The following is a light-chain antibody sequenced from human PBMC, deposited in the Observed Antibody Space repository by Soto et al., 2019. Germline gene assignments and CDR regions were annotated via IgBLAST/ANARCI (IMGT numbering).Light chain of an antibody. CDR3: QQYGSSPLT. CDR1: QSVSNK. J-gene: IGKJ4*01. CDR2: DAS. V-gene: IGKV3-20*01. Sequence: EIVMTQSPATLSVSPGERVTLSCRASQSVSNKLAWYQQKPGQAPRLLIYDASGRAGSVPARLSGSGSGTDFTLTVSRLEPEDSAVYYCQQYGSSPLTFGGGTKVDIK.